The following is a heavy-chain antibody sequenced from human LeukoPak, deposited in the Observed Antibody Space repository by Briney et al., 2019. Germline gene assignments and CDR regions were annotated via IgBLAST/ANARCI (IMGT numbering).Heavy chain of an antibody. D-gene: IGHD2-2*01. J-gene: IGHJ4*02. V-gene: IGHV1-18*01. Sequence: ASVKVSCKASGYTFTSYGLSWVRQAPGQGLEWMGWISAYNGNTNYAQKLQGRVTMTTDTSTSTAYMELRSLRSDDTAVYYCARESRHCSSTSCLFDYWGQGTLVTVSS. CDR2: ISAYNGNT. CDR3: ARESRHCSSTSCLFDY. CDR1: GYTFTSYG.